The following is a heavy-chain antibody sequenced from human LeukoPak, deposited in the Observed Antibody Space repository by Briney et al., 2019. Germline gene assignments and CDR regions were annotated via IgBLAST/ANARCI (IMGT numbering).Heavy chain of an antibody. CDR1: GYTFTSYG. V-gene: IGHV1-18*01. CDR2: ISAYNGNT. Sequence: ASVKVSCKASGYTFTSYGISWVRQAPGQGLEWMGWISAYNGNTNYAQKLQGRVTMTTDTSTSTAYMELRSLRSGDTAVYYCARDRQPMITFGGVIVIHDYWGQGTLVTVSS. CDR3: ARDRQPMITFGGVIVIHDY. J-gene: IGHJ4*02. D-gene: IGHD3-16*02.